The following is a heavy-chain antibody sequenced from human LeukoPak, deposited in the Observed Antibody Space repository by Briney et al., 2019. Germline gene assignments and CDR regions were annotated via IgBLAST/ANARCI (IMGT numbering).Heavy chain of an antibody. CDR3: ATQFWWAAVAGKVLDY. J-gene: IGHJ4*02. Sequence: GGSLRVSCAASGFTFSSYWMSWVRQAPGKGLEWVANIKEDGSEKYYVDSVKGRFTISRDNAKNSLYLQMNSLRAEDTAVYYCATQFWWAAVAGKVLDYWGQGNLVTVPS. CDR2: IKEDGSEK. CDR1: GFTFSSYW. V-gene: IGHV3-7*05. D-gene: IGHD6-19*01.